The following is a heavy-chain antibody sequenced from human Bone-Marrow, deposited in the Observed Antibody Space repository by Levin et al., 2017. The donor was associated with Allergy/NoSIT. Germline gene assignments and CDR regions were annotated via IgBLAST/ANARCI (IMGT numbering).Heavy chain of an antibody. CDR3: ARYSSGWYWRFDY. J-gene: IGHJ4*02. V-gene: IGHV5-10-1*01. D-gene: IGHD6-19*01. Sequence: GESLKISCQGSGYSFTSYWISWVRQMPGKGLEWMGRIDPSDSYTNYSPSFQGHVTISADKSISTAYLQWSSLKASDTAMYYCARYSSGWYWRFDYWGQGTLVTVSS. CDR1: GYSFTSYW. CDR2: IDPSDSYT.